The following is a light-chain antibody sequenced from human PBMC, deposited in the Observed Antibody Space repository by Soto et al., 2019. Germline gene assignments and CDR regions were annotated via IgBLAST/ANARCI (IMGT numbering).Light chain of an antibody. CDR2: KAS. J-gene: IGKJ1*01. CDR3: QHYQSYLWT. CDR1: QSISFW. V-gene: IGKV1-5*03. Sequence: DIQMTQSPSTLSASVVDRVTITCLANQSISFWLAWYQQKPGKAPKVLIYKASALESGVPSRFSGSGSGTEFTLTINGLQPDDFATYYCQHYQSYLWTFGQGTKVDIK.